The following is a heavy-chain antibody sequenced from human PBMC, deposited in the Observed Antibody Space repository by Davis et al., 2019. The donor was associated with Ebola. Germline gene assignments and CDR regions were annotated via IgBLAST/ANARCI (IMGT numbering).Heavy chain of an antibody. CDR3: AKDIYSSRYGAFDI. Sequence: GGSLRLSCAASGFTFDDYAMHWVRQAPGKGLEWVSGISWNSGSIGYADSVKGRFTISRDNAKNSLYLQMNSLRAEDTALYYCAKDIYSSRYGAFDIWGQGTMVTVSS. J-gene: IGHJ3*02. CDR2: ISWNSGSI. V-gene: IGHV3-9*01. D-gene: IGHD6-13*01. CDR1: GFTFDDYA.